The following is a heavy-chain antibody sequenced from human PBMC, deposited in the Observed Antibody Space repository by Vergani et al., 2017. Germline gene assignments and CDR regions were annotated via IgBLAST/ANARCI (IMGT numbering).Heavy chain of an antibody. D-gene: IGHD5-18*01. Sequence: QVQLVQSGAEVKKPGASVKVSCKASGYTFTSYGISWVRQAPGQGLEWMGWISAYNGNTNYAQKLQGRVTMTTDTSTSTAYMGLRSLRSDDTAVYYCARDLRQPSGLGYSYGDVDYWGQGTLVTVSS. CDR1: GYTFTSYG. J-gene: IGHJ4*02. CDR3: ARDLRQPSGLGYSYGDVDY. CDR2: ISAYNGNT. V-gene: IGHV1-18*01.